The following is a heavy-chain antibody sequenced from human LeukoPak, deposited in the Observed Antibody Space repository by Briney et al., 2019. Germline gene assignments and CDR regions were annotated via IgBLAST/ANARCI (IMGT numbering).Heavy chain of an antibody. Sequence: SETLSLTCTVSGGSISSYYWSWIRQPPGKGLEWIGYIYYSGSTNYNPSLKSRVTISVDTSKNQFSLKLSSVTAADTAVYYCARIRWPKLIDYWGQETLVTVSS. V-gene: IGHV4-59*01. CDR1: GGSISSYY. J-gene: IGHJ4*02. CDR2: IYYSGST. D-gene: IGHD4-23*01. CDR3: ARIRWPKLIDY.